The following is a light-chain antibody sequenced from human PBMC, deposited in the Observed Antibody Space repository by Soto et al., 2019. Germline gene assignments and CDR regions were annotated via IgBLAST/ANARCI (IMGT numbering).Light chain of an antibody. CDR2: QDT. CDR1: KLGEKY. V-gene: IGLV3-1*01. Sequence: SYELTQPPSVSASPGQTATITCSGNKLGEKYANWYQQKPGQSPVLVIYQDTQRPSGIPEGFSGSNSGNTATLTISGTQAMEEADYYCQAWDSSSVVFGGGTKLTVL. CDR3: QAWDSSSVV. J-gene: IGLJ2*01.